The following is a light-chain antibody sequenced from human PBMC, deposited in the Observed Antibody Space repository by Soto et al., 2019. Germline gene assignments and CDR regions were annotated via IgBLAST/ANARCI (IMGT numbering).Light chain of an antibody. Sequence: QSVLTQPPSASGTPGQRVTISCSGSSSNIGSNTVNWYQQLPGTAPKLLIYSHNQRPSGVPDRYSGSKSGTSDSLAIRGLQSQDEADYSSAAWDDSLNGYGFGTGTKLTVL. J-gene: IGLJ1*01. V-gene: IGLV1-44*01. CDR1: SSNIGSNT. CDR3: AAWDDSLNGYG. CDR2: SHN.